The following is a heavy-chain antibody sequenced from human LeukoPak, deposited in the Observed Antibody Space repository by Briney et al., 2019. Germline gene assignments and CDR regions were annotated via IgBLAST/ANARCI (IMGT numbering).Heavy chain of an antibody. CDR2: VSSGT. D-gene: IGHD3-3*01. CDR3: ARGEYYAPFDP. J-gene: IGHJ5*02. Sequence: GGSLRLSCAASGFTFSDYYMSWIRQAPGKGLEWAAYVSSGTYYADSVKGRFTISRDNAKNSLYLQMNSLRAEDTAMYYCARGEYYAPFDPWGQGTLVTVSS. V-gene: IGHV3-11*01. CDR1: GFTFSDYY.